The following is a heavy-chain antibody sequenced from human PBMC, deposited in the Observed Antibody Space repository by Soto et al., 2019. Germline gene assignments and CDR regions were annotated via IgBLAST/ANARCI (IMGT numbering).Heavy chain of an antibody. Sequence: GGSLRLSCAASGFTFSTYWMNWARQAPGKGLVWLSRISSDGSSTVYADSVKGRFTISRDNAKNTLYLQMNSLRAEDTAVYYCASALKAVPAGVVDYWGQGTLVTVSS. CDR3: ASALKAVPAGVVDY. V-gene: IGHV3-74*01. J-gene: IGHJ4*02. D-gene: IGHD2-2*01. CDR1: GFTFSTYW. CDR2: ISSDGSST.